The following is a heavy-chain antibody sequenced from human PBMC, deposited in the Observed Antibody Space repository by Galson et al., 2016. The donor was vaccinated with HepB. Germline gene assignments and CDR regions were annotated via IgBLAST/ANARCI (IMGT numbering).Heavy chain of an antibody. CDR2: FVYGGSG. J-gene: IGHJ5*02. V-gene: IGHV4-39*01. D-gene: IGHD2-2*01. CDR1: GGSISDSNYY. Sequence: TLSLTCTVSGGSISDSNYYWAWIRQPPGKGLEWIGTFVYGGSGSHNPSLKSRVAMSVDTSMSQLSLTLTSVTAADTAVYYCARREAFGCGSTSCFRFDPWGQGTRVTVSS. CDR3: ARREAFGCGSTSCFRFDP.